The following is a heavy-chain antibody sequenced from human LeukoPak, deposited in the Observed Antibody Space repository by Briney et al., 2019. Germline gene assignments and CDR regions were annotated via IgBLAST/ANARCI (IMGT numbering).Heavy chain of an antibody. D-gene: IGHD3-22*01. CDR2: ISSSSSYI. CDR1: GFTFSSYS. CDR3: ARDNWGQYYYDMPLDY. J-gene: IGHJ4*02. Sequence: PGGSLRLSCAASGFTFSSYSMNWVRQAPGKGLEWVSSISSSSSYIYYADSVKGRFTISRDNSKNTLYLQMNSLRAEDTAVYYCARDNWGQYYYDMPLDYWGQGTLVTVSS. V-gene: IGHV3-21*01.